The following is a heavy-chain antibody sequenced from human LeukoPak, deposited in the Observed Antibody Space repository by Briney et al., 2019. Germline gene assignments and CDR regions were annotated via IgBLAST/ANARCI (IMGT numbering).Heavy chain of an antibody. Sequence: EPGGSLRLSCAASGLTVSSNYMSWVPQAPGKGLEWVSFIYSGGSTYYADSVQGRFTISRDNSKNTLYLQMNSLRPEDTAVYYCARDLAPANYGDLEPLDSWGQGTLVTVSS. CDR2: IYSGGST. D-gene: IGHD4-17*01. CDR1: GLTVSSNY. J-gene: IGHJ4*02. CDR3: ARDLAPANYGDLEPLDS. V-gene: IGHV3-53*05.